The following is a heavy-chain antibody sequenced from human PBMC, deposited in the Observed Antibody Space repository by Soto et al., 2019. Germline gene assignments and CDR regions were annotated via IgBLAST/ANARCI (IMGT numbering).Heavy chain of an antibody. CDR2: VNHSGST. Sequence: QVQLQQWGAGLLKPSETLSLTCAVYDGSFSGYYWSWIRQPPGKGLEWIGEVNHSGSTSYNPSLKTRVAICVNTSKKQVSLKLSSVTAADAAVYYCARGGGSGSYYQRGIDYWGQGTLVTVSS. D-gene: IGHD3-10*01. J-gene: IGHJ4*02. CDR3: ARGGGSGSYYQRGIDY. V-gene: IGHV4-34*01. CDR1: DGSFSGYY.